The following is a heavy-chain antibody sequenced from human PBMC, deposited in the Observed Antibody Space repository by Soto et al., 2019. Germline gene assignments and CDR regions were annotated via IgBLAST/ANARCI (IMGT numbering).Heavy chain of an antibody. J-gene: IGHJ6*02. CDR2: INHSGST. Sequence: SETLSLTCAVYGGPFSGYYWSWIRQPPGKGLEWIGEINHSGSTNYNPSLKSRVTISVDTSKNQFSLKLSSVTAADTAVYYCARASHIRLLVGYYYYGMDVWGQGTTVTVSS. V-gene: IGHV4-34*01. D-gene: IGHD2-15*01. CDR3: ARASHIRLLVGYYYYGMDV. CDR1: GGPFSGYY.